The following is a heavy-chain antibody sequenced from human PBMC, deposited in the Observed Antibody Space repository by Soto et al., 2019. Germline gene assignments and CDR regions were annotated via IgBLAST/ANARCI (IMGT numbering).Heavy chain of an antibody. Sequence: PGESLKISCKGSGYSFISYWIGWVRQMPGKGLGWMGIIYPGDSDTRYSPSFQGQVTISADKSISTAYLQWSSLKASDTAMYYCARQVADDYYYYGMDVWGQGTTVTVSS. V-gene: IGHV5-51*01. CDR1: GYSFISYW. J-gene: IGHJ6*02. D-gene: IGHD2-15*01. CDR2: IYPGDSDT. CDR3: ARQVADDYYYYGMDV.